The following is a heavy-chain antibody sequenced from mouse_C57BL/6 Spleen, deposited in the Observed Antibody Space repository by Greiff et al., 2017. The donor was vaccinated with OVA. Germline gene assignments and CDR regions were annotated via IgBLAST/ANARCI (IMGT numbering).Heavy chain of an antibody. CDR3: ARQGGTH. D-gene: IGHD3-3*01. CDR2: ISNGGGST. CDR1: GFTFSDYY. Sequence: EVQGVESGGGLVQHGGSLKLSCAASGFTFSDYYMYWVRQTPEKRLEWVAYISNGGGSTYYPDTVKGRFTISRDNAKNTLYLQMSRLKSEDTAMYYCARQGGTHWGQGTLVTVSA. V-gene: IGHV5-12*01. J-gene: IGHJ3*01.